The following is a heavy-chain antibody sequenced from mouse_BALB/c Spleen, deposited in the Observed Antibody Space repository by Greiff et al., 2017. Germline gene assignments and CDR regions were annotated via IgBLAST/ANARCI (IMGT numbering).Heavy chain of an antibody. CDR1: GFNIKDTY. J-gene: IGHJ4*01. CDR2: IDPANGNT. D-gene: IGHD2-4*01. V-gene: IGHV14-3*02. CDR3: ANGDYDYAMDY. Sequence: EVQLQQSGAELVKPGASVKLSCTASGFNIKDTYMHWVKQRPEQGLEWIGRIDPANGNTKYDPKFQGKATITADTSSNTAYLQLSSLTSEDTAVYYCANGDYDYAMDYWGQGTSVTVYS.